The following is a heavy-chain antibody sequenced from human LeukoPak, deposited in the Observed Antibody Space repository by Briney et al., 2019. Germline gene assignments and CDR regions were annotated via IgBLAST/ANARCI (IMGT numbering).Heavy chain of an antibody. CDR3: AKSQASYSSKVPGWFDP. D-gene: IGHD2-2*01. V-gene: IGHV3-23*01. CDR2: ISGSGGST. J-gene: IGHJ5*02. CDR1: GFTFSSYA. Sequence: GGSLRLSCAASGFTFSSYAMSWVRQAPGKGLEWVSAISGSGGSTYYADSVKGRFTISRDNSKNTLYLQMNSLRAEDTAVYFCAKSQASYSSKVPGWFDPWGQGTLVTVSS.